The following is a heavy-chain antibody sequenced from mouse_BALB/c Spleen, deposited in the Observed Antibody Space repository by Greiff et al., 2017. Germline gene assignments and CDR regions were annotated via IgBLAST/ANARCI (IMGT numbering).Heavy chain of an antibody. V-gene: IGHV2-6-4*01. CDR3: ASYGNYFAY. CDR2: IWGGGST. J-gene: IGHJ3*01. D-gene: IGHD2-1*01. Sequence: VQLKESGPGLVAPSQSLSITCTVSGFSLSRYSVHWVRQPPGKGLEWLRMIWGGGSTDYNSALKSRLSISKDNSKSQVFLKMNSLQTDDTAMYYCASYGNYFAYWGQGTLVTVSA. CDR1: GFSLSRYS.